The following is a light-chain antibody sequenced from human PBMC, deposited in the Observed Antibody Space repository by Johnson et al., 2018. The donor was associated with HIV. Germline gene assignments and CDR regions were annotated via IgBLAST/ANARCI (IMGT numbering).Light chain of an antibody. CDR2: ENN. Sequence: QSVLTQSPSVSAAPGQKVTISCSGSSSNIGNNCVSWYQQLPGTAPKLLIYENNKRPSGIPDRFSGSKSGTSATLGITGLQTGDEADYYCGTWDSSLIAFYVFGTGTKVTVL. J-gene: IGLJ1*01. CDR3: GTWDSSLIAFYV. V-gene: IGLV1-51*02. CDR1: SSNIGNNC.